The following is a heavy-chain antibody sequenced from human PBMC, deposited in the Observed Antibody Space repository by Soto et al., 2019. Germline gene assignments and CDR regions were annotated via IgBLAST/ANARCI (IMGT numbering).Heavy chain of an antibody. D-gene: IGHD3-3*01. CDR1: GGPFRSSA. V-gene: IGHV1-69*13. CDR3: ARGGYDFWSGYPTSGVGGYYYYYGMDG. Sequence: SVKVSCKASGGPFRSSAISWVRQAPGPGLEWMGGIIPIFGTANYAQKFQGRVTITADESTSTAYMELSSLRSEDTAVYYCARGGYDFWSGYPTSGVGGYYYYYGMDGWGQGTTVTVSS. J-gene: IGHJ6*02. CDR2: IIPIFGTA.